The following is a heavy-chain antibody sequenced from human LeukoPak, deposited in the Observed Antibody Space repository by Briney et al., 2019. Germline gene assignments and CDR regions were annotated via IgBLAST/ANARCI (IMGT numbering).Heavy chain of an antibody. Sequence: ASVKVSCKASGYTFTGYYMHWVRQAPGQGLEWMGWINPNSGGTNYAQKFQGRVTMTRDTSISTAYMELSRLRSDDTAVYYCARALGYCSSTSCPPDNWGQGTLVTVSS. J-gene: IGHJ4*02. D-gene: IGHD2-2*01. CDR1: GYTFTGYY. CDR3: ARALGYCSSTSCPPDN. CDR2: INPNSGGT. V-gene: IGHV1-2*02.